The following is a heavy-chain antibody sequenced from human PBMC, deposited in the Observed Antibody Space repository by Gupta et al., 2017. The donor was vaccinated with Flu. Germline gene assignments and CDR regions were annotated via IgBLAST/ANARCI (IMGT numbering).Heavy chain of an antibody. Sequence: EVQLVESGGGLVQPGGSLRLSCGASGFTFSIYWMHWVRQAPGKGLVWVSRINSDGSSIGYADSVKGRFTISRDNAKNTLYLQMNGLRVEDSALYYWARLTTVVDDAFDIWGQGTMVTVST. CDR1: GFTFSIYW. D-gene: IGHD4-17*01. J-gene: IGHJ3*02. V-gene: IGHV3-74*01. CDR3: ARLTTVVDDAFDI. CDR2: INSDGSSI.